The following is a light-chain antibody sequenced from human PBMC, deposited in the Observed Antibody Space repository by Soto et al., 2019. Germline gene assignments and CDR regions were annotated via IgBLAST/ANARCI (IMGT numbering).Light chain of an antibody. CDR3: QQYGSSPPGT. CDR1: QSVSSN. CDR2: GAS. J-gene: IGKJ1*01. Sequence: EIVMTQSPATLSVSPVERATVWWRVSQSVSSNLAWYQQKPGQAPRLLIYGASTRATGIPARFSGSGSGTEFTLTISRLEPEDFAVYYCQQYGSSPPGTFGLGTKVDI. V-gene: IGKV3-15*01.